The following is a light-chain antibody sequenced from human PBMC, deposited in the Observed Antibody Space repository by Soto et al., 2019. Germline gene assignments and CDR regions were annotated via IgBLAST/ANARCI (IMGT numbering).Light chain of an antibody. CDR1: SSDAVSNNL. V-gene: IGLV2-23*02. Sequence: QSALTQPASVSGSPGQSITISCTGTSSDAVSNNLVSWYQQHPGKAPKLIIYEVTKRPSGISNRFSGSTSGNTASLTISGLQAEDEAVYYCCSYAGSSTFAFGGGTKLTVL. CDR2: EVT. J-gene: IGLJ2*01. CDR3: CSYAGSSTFA.